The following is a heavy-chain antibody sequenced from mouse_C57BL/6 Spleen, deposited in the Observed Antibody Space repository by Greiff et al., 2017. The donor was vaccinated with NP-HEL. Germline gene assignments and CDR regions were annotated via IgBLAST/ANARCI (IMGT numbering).Heavy chain of an antibody. Sequence: EVQLVESGGGLVKPGGSLKLSCAASGFTFSDYGMHWVRQAPEKGLEWVAYISSGSSTIYYADTVKGRFTISRDNAKNTLFLQMTSLRSEDTAMYYCARGDGSYYFDYWGQGTTLTVSS. V-gene: IGHV5-17*01. J-gene: IGHJ2*01. CDR1: GFTFSDYG. CDR3: ARGDGSYYFDY. CDR2: ISSGSSTI.